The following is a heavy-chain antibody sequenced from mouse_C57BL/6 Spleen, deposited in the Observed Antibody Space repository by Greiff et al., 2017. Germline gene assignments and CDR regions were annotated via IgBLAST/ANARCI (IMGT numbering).Heavy chain of an antibody. Sequence: EVQLQQSGAELVRPGASVKLSCTASGFNIKDDYMHWVKQRPEQGLEWIGLIYPENGDTEYASKFQGKATITADTSSNTAYLQLSCLTSGDTAVDYCTAPDSSGRDYYDYWGQGTTLTVSS. D-gene: IGHD3-2*02. CDR1: GFNIKDDY. CDR2: IYPENGDT. V-gene: IGHV14-4*01. J-gene: IGHJ2*01. CDR3: TAPDSSGRDYYDY.